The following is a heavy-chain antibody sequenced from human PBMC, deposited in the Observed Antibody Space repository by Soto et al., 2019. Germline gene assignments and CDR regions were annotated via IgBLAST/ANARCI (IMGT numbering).Heavy chain of an antibody. V-gene: IGHV3-33*01. CDR1: GFTFSSYG. J-gene: IGHJ6*02. Sequence: QVQLVESGGGVVQPGRSLRLSCAASGFTFSSYGMHWVRQAPGKGLEWVAGIWYDGSNKYYADSVKGRFTISRDNSKNTLYLQMNSLRAEDTAVYYCARDRHGAYYGMDVWGQGTTVTVSS. CDR2: IWYDGSNK. D-gene: IGHD3-16*01. CDR3: ARDRHGAYYGMDV.